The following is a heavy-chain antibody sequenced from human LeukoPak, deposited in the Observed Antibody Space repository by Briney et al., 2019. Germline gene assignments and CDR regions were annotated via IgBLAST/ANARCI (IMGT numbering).Heavy chain of an antibody. D-gene: IGHD4-17*01. CDR1: GYTFTDYY. CDR3: ARDPTTTVTTGSLDY. Sequence: ATVKISCKVSGYTFTDYYMHWVQQAPGKGLEWMGLVDPEDGETIYAEKFQGRVTITADKSTSTAYMELSSLRSEDTAVYYCARDPTTTVTTGSLDYWGQGTLVTVSS. CDR2: VDPEDGET. V-gene: IGHV1-69-2*01. J-gene: IGHJ4*02.